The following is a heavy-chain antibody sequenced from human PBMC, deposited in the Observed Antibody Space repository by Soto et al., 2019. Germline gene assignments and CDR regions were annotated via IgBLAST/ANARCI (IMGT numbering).Heavy chain of an antibody. Sequence: QVQLQESGPGLVKPSQTLSLTCTVSGDSINSDGYFWSWIRQHPGKGLEWIGSIYHFGTTYHNPSLSSRLNMSMDTSKNQFSLNLNSVTAADTAVYYCARLICASSICYFPAWFDPWGRGTLVTVSS. CDR3: ARLICASSICYFPAWFDP. D-gene: IGHD2-21*01. J-gene: IGHJ5*02. CDR1: GDSINSDGYF. V-gene: IGHV4-31*03. CDR2: IYHFGTT.